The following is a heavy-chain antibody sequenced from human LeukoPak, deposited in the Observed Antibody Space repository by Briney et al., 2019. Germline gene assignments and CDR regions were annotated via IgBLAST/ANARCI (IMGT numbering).Heavy chain of an antibody. J-gene: IGHJ6*02. V-gene: IGHV3-21*01. Sequence: GGSLRLSCAASGFTFSSYTMNWVRQAPGKGLEWVSSISSSSSYIYYADSVKGRFTISRDNAKNSLYLQMNSLRAEDTAVYYCARLTILEGMDVWGQGTTVTVSS. CDR2: ISSSSSYI. CDR1: GFTFSSYT. CDR3: ARLTILEGMDV. D-gene: IGHD1-1*01.